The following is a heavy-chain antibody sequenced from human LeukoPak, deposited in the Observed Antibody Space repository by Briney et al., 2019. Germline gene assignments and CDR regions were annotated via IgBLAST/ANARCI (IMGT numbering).Heavy chain of an antibody. CDR1: GFTFSSYA. Sequence: GGSLRLSCAASGFTFSSYAMHWVRQAPGKGLEWVAVISYDGSNKYYADSVKGRFTISRDNSKNTLCLQMNSLRAEDTAVYYCAKGRGDMITFGEVSYYFDFWGQGTLVTVSS. D-gene: IGHD3-16*01. J-gene: IGHJ4*02. CDR3: AKGRGDMITFGEVSYYFDF. CDR2: ISYDGSNK. V-gene: IGHV3-30-3*01.